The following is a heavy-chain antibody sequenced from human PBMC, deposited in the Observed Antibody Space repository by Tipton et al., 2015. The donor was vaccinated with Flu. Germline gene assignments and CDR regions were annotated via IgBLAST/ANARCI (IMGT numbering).Heavy chain of an antibody. CDR1: GFTFTNYW. CDR2: IKQDGSEK. CDR3: ARASWNFYDATGYYYMDV. Sequence: SLRLSCAASGFTFTNYWMSWVRQAPGKGLEWVANIKQDGSEKYYVDSVKGRFTISRDNAKNLLYVQLNSLRAEDTAVYYCARASWNFYDATGYYYMDVWGKGTAVTVSS. D-gene: IGHD3-22*01. V-gene: IGHV3-7*01. J-gene: IGHJ6*03.